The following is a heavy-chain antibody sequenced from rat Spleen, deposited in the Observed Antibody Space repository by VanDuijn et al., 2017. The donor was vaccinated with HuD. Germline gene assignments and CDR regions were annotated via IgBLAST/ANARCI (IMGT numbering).Heavy chain of an antibody. CDR3: ARDRDYGYNPLGA. Sequence: QVQLKESGPGLVKPSETLSLTCTVSGFSLTSYHVSWVRQPPGKGLEWMGVIWGDGSTAYNSALKSRLSISRDTSKSQLFLKMNSLQTEDTATYYCARDRDYGYNPLGAWGQGVMVTVSS. J-gene: IGHJ2*01. CDR1: GFSLTSYH. CDR2: IWGDGST. V-gene: IGHV2-32*01. D-gene: IGHD1-9*01.